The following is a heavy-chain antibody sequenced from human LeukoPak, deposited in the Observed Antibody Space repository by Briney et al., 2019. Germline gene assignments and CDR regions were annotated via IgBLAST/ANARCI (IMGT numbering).Heavy chain of an antibody. V-gene: IGHV3-23*01. CDR1: GFTFSNYA. J-gene: IGHJ4*02. CDR2: ISGSGGGT. CDR3: AKGGPGSSSHY. Sequence: GSLRLSCAAPGFTFSNYAMNWVRQAPGKGLEWVSAISGSGGGTYYADSVKGRFTISRDNSKNTLYLQMNSLRAEDTAVYYCAKGGPGSSSHYWGQGTLVTVSS. D-gene: IGHD6-6*01.